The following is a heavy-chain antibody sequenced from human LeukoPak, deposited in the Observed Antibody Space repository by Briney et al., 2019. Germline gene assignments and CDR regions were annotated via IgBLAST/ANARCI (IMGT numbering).Heavy chain of an antibody. D-gene: IGHD1-26*01. CDR1: GFTFSSYS. CDR2: ISSGGTYM. Sequence: PGGSLRLSCEASGFTFSSYSMNWVCQAPGKGLEWVSSISSGGTYMPYADSVKGRFTISRDDAKNTLYLQMNSLRAEDTAVYYCARGDGGSYQGRFDYWGQGTLVTVSS. J-gene: IGHJ4*02. V-gene: IGHV3-21*01. CDR3: ARGDGGSYQGRFDY.